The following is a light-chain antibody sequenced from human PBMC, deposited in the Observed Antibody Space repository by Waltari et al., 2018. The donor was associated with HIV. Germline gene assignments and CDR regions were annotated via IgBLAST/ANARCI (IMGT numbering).Light chain of an antibody. V-gene: IGLV2-14*04. CDR1: SSDVGGYNY. J-gene: IGLJ1*01. CDR3: SSYTSSSSYV. CDR2: DVS. Sequence: GSPGQSITISCTGTSSDVGGYNYVSWYQQHPGKAPKLMIYDVSNRPSGVSNRFSGSKSGNTVSLTISGLQAEDEADYYCSSYTSSSSYVFGTGTKVTVL.